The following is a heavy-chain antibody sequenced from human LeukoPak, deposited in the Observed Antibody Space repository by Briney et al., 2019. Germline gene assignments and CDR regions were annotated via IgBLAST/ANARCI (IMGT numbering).Heavy chain of an antibody. CDR3: AREMTF. J-gene: IGHJ6*02. V-gene: IGHV3-23*01. CDR1: AFRFSSFA. Sequence: GGSLRLSCAASAFRFSSFAMTWVRQAPGKGLEWVSGIHGNGETTYYADSVKGRFTISRDNSRELLYLQMNSLRAEDTAAYYCAREMTFWGQGTTVTVSS. CDR2: IHGNGETT.